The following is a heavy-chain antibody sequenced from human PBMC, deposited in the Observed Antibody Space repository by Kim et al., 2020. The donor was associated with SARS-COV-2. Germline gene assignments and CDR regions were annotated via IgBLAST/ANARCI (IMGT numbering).Heavy chain of an antibody. CDR1: GGSFSGYY. CDR3: ARRPYAAAGPFDY. V-gene: IGHV4-34*01. D-gene: IGHD6-13*01. CDR2: INHSGST. Sequence: ETLSLTCAVYGGSFSGYYWSWIRQPPGKGLEWIGEINHSGSTNYNPSLKSRVTISVDTSKNQFSLKLSSVTAADTAVYYCARRPYAAAGPFDYWGQGTLVTVSS. J-gene: IGHJ4*02.